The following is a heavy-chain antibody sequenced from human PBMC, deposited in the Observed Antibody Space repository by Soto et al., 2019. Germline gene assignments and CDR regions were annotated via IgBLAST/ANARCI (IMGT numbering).Heavy chain of an antibody. Sequence: QVQLVESGGGVVQPGRSLRLSCAASGFTFSSYGMHWVRQAPGKGLEWVAVIWYDGSNKYYADSVKGRFTISRDNSKNTLYLQMNSLRAEDTAAYYCARDVGELGYFDLWGRGTLVTVSS. CDR1: GFTFSSYG. CDR3: ARDVGELGYFDL. CDR2: IWYDGSNK. J-gene: IGHJ2*01. V-gene: IGHV3-33*01.